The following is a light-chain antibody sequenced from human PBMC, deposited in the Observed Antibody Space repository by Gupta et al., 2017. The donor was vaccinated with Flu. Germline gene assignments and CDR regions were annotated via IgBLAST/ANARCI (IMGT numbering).Light chain of an antibody. V-gene: IGLV2-14*01. CDR1: RSDIGDYDY. CDR2: QVS. CDR3: SSYSSITTLHVL. J-gene: IGLJ2*01. Sequence: QSALTQPASVSLSPGQSNTISCTGSRSDIGDYDYVSWYQPHPGKAPKLIICQVSHRPSGVSNRFSGSKSGHTASLTISGLQTEDEADYYCSSYSSITTLHVLFVGGTKLTVL.